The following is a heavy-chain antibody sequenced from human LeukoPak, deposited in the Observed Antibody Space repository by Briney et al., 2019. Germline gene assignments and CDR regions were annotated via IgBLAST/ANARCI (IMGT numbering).Heavy chain of an antibody. D-gene: IGHD2/OR15-2a*01. Sequence: ASVKVSCKASGYTFTSYYMHWVRQAPGQGLEWMGWISAYDDKRNSVQRFQDRITMTTDTSTSTSYLELRSLRSDDTAVYYCARVLVKTRGNYFHDDYWGQGTLVTVSS. J-gene: IGHJ4*02. V-gene: IGHV1-18*04. CDR2: ISAYDDKR. CDR1: GYTFTSYY. CDR3: ARVLVKTRGNYFHDDY.